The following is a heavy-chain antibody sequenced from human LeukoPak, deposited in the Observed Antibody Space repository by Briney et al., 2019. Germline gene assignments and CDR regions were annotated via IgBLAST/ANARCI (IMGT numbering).Heavy chain of an antibody. V-gene: IGHV3-11*03. CDR1: GLSYSDSY. Sequence: GGSLRLSCAASGLSYSDSYMTWIRQAPGKGLEWVAYISSSGSYTNYADSVQGRFTVSRYNAKNSLFLHMTSLRAEETAVYYCARPVGGGPGGHFDYWGQGTLVIVSS. J-gene: IGHJ4*02. CDR2: ISSSGSYT. D-gene: IGHD4-23*01. CDR3: ARPVGGGPGGHFDY.